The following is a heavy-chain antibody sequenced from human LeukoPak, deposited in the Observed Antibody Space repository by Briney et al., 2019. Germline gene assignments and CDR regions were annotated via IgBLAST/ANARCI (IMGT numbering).Heavy chain of an antibody. CDR2: ISAYNGNT. Sequence: GASVKVSCKASGYTLTDYDINWVRQATGQGLEWMGWISAYNGNTNYAQKLQGRVTMTTDTSTSTAYMELRSLRSDDTAVYYCASMVRGVSSAFDYWGQGTLVTVSS. CDR3: ASMVRGVSSAFDY. CDR1: GYTLTDYD. J-gene: IGHJ4*02. V-gene: IGHV1-18*01. D-gene: IGHD3-10*01.